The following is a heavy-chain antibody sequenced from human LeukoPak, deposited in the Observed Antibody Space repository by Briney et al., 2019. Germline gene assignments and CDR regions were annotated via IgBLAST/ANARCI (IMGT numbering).Heavy chain of an antibody. CDR3: ARPPSMVRAGGHWFDP. D-gene: IGHD3-10*01. CDR1: GYTFTGYY. V-gene: IGHV1-2*02. J-gene: IGHJ5*02. CDR2: INPNSGGT. Sequence: ASVKVSCKASGYTFTGYYMHWVRQAPGQGLEWMGWINPNSGGTNYAQKFQGRVTMTRDTSISTAYMELSRLRSDDTAVYYCARPPSMVRAGGHWFDPWGQGTLVTVSS.